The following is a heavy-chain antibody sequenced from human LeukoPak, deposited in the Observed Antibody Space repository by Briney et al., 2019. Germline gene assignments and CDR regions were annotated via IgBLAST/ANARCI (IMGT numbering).Heavy chain of an antibody. D-gene: IGHD3-22*01. CDR3: ARSGRYYESSGYPFGTFDI. J-gene: IGHJ3*02. V-gene: IGHV1-2*02. Sequence: EASVKVSCKASGYTFTKYAVNWVRQAPGQGLEWMGWINPNSGGTNFAQNFQGRVTMTRDTSISTAYMELSRLRSDDTALYHCARSGRYYESSGYPFGTFDIWGQGTMVTVSS. CDR2: INPNSGGT. CDR1: GYTFTKYA.